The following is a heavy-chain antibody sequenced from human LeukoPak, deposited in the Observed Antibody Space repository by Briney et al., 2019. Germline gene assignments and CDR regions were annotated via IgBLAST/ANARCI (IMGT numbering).Heavy chain of an antibody. CDR3: ARESNGDYGNTFDV. J-gene: IGHJ3*01. CDR1: GFTFSNNA. D-gene: IGHD4-17*01. Sequence: PGGSLRLSCAAPGFTFSNNAMHWVRQAAGKGLAYVSAISGDGGGTYYANSVKGRFIISRDNSKNTLYLQMGSLRAEDTAIYYCARESNGDYGNTFDVWGQGTMVTVSS. CDR2: ISGDGGGT. V-gene: IGHV3-64*01.